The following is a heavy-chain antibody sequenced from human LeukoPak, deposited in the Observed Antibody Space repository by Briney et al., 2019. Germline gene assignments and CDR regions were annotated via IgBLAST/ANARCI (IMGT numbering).Heavy chain of an antibody. CDR3: ARHRPFYDSSGYYYPVVPNWFDP. V-gene: IGHV5-51*01. Sequence: GESLKISCKGSGYSFSSYWIGWVRQMPGKGLKWMGIIYPGDSDTKYSPSFQGQVTISADRSISTAYLQWSSLKASDTAMYYCARHRPFYDSSGYYYPVVPNWFDPWGQGTLVTVSS. CDR1: GYSFSSYW. D-gene: IGHD3-22*01. J-gene: IGHJ5*02. CDR2: IYPGDSDT.